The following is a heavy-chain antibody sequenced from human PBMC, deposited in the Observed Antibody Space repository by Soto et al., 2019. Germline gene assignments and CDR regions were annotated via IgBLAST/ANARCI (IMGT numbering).Heavy chain of an antibody. J-gene: IGHJ4*02. CDR2: INPAGDTT. CDR1: GFTVTNYY. V-gene: IGHV1-46*03. D-gene: IGHD1-26*01. Sequence: QVQLVQSGAEVKKPGTSMKVSCKASGFTVTNYYMHWLRLAPGQGPEWMGLINPAGDTTSFAPKFRGRVTVTRHTSTSTIYMEMRGLRSDDTAFYYCARDRTGAAYFDYWGQGTLVTVS. CDR3: ARDRTGAAYFDY.